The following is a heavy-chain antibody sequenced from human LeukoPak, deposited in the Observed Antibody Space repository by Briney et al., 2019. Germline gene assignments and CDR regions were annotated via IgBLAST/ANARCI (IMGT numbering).Heavy chain of an antibody. J-gene: IGHJ4*02. Sequence: PGGSLRLSCAASGFTFSSYSMNWVRQAPGKGLEWVSSIGSSSSYIYYADSVKGRFTISRDNAKNSLYLQMNSLRAEDTAVYYCARDERAPHYYGNSGYWGQGTLVTVSS. CDR3: ARDERAPHYYGNSGY. CDR1: GFTFSSYS. CDR2: IGSSSSYI. V-gene: IGHV3-21*01. D-gene: IGHD3-3*01.